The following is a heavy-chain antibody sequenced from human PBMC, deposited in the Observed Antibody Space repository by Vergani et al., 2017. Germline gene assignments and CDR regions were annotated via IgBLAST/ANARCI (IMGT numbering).Heavy chain of an antibody. J-gene: IGHJ6*02. CDR2: ISYDGSNK. D-gene: IGHD3-10*01. Sequence: QVQLVESGGGVVQPGRSLRLSCAASGFTFSSYGMHWVRQAPGKGLEWVAVISYDGSNKYYADSVKGRFTISRDNSKNTLYLQMNSLRAEDTAVYYCAKDPAPYGSGSYDGMDVWGQGTTVTVSS. CDR1: GFTFSSYG. CDR3: AKDPAPYGSGSYDGMDV. V-gene: IGHV3-30*18.